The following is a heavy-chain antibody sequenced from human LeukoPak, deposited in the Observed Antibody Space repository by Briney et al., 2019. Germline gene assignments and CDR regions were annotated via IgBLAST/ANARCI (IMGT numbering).Heavy chain of an antibody. CDR3: ARGIITMVRGVIITKGNWFDP. Sequence: GGSLRLSCAASGFSFSSYGMHWVRQAPGKGLEWVAFIRYDENDKYYADSVKGRFTISRDNSKNTLYLQMNTLRPEDTAVYYCARGIITMVRGVIITKGNWFDPWGQGTLVTVSS. J-gene: IGHJ5*02. V-gene: IGHV3-30*02. CDR1: GFSFSSYG. D-gene: IGHD3-10*01. CDR2: IRYDENDK.